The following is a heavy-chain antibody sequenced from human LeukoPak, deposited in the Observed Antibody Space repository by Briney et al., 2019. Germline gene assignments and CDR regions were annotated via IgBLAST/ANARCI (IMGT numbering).Heavy chain of an antibody. CDR1: GDSVSNNAAA. V-gene: IGHV6-1*01. D-gene: IGHD3-10*01. CDR2: TYYRSTWYN. Sequence: SQTLSLTCAISGDSVSNNAAAWNWIRQSPSRGLEWLGRTYYRSTWYNDYAVSVKSRITINPDTSKNHFSLKLSSVTAADTAVYYCASRGGGFDPWGQGTLVTVSS. J-gene: IGHJ5*02. CDR3: ASRGGGFDP.